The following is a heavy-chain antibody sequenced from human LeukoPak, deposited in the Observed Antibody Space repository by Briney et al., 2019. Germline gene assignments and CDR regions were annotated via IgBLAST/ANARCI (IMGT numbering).Heavy chain of an antibody. CDR3: ARKIGTSMAGAFDI. Sequence: SETLSLTCAASGYSIRSGYYGGWIRQPPGKGLEWIGSIYHSGSTYYNPSLKSRVTISVDTSKNQFSLKLSSVTAADTAVYYCARKIGTSMAGAFDIWGQGTMVTVSS. CDR2: IYHSGST. V-gene: IGHV4-38-2*01. CDR1: GYSIRSGYY. D-gene: IGHD2/OR15-2a*01. J-gene: IGHJ3*02.